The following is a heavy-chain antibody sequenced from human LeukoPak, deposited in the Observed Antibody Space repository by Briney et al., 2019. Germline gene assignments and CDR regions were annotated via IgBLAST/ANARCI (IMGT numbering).Heavy chain of an antibody. CDR2: ISAYNGNT. CDR1: GYTFTSYG. V-gene: IGHV1-18*01. D-gene: IGHD3-22*01. Sequence: ASVKVSCKASGYTFTSYGISWVRQAPGQGLEWMGWISAYNGNTNYAQKLQGRVTMTTDTSTSTAYMELRSLRSDDTAVYYCARDYYDSSVFSYWFDPGGQETLVTLPP. CDR3: ARDYYDSSVFSYWFDP. J-gene: IGHJ5*02.